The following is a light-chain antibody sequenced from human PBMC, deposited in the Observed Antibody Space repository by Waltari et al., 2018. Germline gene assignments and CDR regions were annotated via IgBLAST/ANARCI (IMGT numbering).Light chain of an antibody. CDR1: TSDFGCSSY. CDR3: TSDAGTIKV. J-gene: IGLJ2*01. V-gene: IGLV2-8*01. Sequence: SALPQPPPASGSPGHPVPTPCTAPTSDFGCSSYVSWHQQHPGNAPKLMIYEVSQRPSGVPDRCSCSKSGTTASLTVSGLQPEDEADYYCTSDAGTIKVFGGGTKLTVL. CDR2: EVS.